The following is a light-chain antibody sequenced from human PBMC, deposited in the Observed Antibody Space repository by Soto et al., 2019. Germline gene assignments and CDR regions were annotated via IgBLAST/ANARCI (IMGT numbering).Light chain of an antibody. CDR3: QQYGISPT. V-gene: IGKV3-20*01. J-gene: IGKJ1*01. Sequence: DIVLTQSPGTLSXSPGXRXXLSCRSSXSVSSNYLAWYQQKPDQAPRLVIYDVSGRATGIPDRFSGSGSGTDFTLTISRLEPEDSAVYYCQQYGISPTFGQGTKVEIK. CDR2: DVS. CDR1: XSVSSNY.